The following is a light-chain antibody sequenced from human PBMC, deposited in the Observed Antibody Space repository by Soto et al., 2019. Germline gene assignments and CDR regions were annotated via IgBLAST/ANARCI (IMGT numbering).Light chain of an antibody. CDR3: QQYNNWWT. CDR1: QSVSRN. V-gene: IGKV3-15*01. J-gene: IGKJ1*01. Sequence: EIVMTQSPATLSVSPGERATLSCRASQSVSRNLAWYQKKPGQAPRLLIYGASTRATGIPTRFSGSGSGTEFTLTISSLQSEDFAVYYCQQYNNWWTFGQGPRVEIK. CDR2: GAS.